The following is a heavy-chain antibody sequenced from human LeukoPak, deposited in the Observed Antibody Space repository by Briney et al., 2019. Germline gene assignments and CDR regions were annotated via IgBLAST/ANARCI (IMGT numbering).Heavy chain of an antibody. CDR3: ARVGGSGSYYYAMDV. Sequence: SETLSLTCTVSGGSMSTYYWSWIRQPPGKGLEWIGYIYYSGSTNYNPSLKSRVTISVDTSKNQFSLKLSSVTAADTAVYYCARVGGSGSYYYAMDVWGQGTTVTVSS. D-gene: IGHD3-10*01. CDR1: GGSMSTYY. V-gene: IGHV4-59*01. J-gene: IGHJ6*02. CDR2: IYYSGST.